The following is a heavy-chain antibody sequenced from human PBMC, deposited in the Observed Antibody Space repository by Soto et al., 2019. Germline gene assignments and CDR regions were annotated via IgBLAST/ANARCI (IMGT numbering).Heavy chain of an antibody. D-gene: IGHD3-10*01. Sequence: PGGSLRLSCAASDFGFSCYGIHSVRQAPGKGVEWVAASSYDGRETFYADAAKGRFTVSKEMSKNTAFLQMNALRHEDTAVHFCARDSGWPILNFGNWGQGTPVTVSS. CDR1: DFGFSCYG. CDR2: SSYDGRET. V-gene: IGHV3-30*03. J-gene: IGHJ4*02. CDR3: ARDSGWPILNFGN.